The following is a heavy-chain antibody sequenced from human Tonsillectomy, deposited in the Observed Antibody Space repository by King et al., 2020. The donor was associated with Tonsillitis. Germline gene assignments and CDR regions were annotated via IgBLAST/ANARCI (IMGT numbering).Heavy chain of an antibody. CDR3: ASVPVGYDSSGHDTFYI. V-gene: IGHV4-4*02. CDR1: GGSISGSDW. J-gene: IGHJ3*02. CDR2: IYHSGST. Sequence: VQLQESGPGLVKPSGTLSLTCAVSGGSISGSDWWSWVRHPPGKGLEWIGEIYHSGSTNYNPSLKSRVTISVDKSKNQFSLKLSSVTAADTALYYCASVPVGYDSSGHDTFYIWGPGTLFTVSS. D-gene: IGHD3-22*01.